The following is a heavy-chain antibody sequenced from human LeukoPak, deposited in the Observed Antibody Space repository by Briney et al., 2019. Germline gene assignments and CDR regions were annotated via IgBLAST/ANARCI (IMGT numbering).Heavy chain of an antibody. CDR2: ISGSGDAT. J-gene: IGHJ6*03. Sequence: GGSLRLSCAASGLTFTTYAIIWVRQAPGKGLEWVSAISGSGDATYYADSVKGRFTVSRDNSKNTLCLQMNSLRAEDTAVFYCARGRSSSYGDYYYYYYYMDVWGKGTTVTVSS. V-gene: IGHV3-23*01. D-gene: IGHD6-6*01. CDR1: GLTFTTYA. CDR3: ARGRSSSYGDYYYYYYYMDV.